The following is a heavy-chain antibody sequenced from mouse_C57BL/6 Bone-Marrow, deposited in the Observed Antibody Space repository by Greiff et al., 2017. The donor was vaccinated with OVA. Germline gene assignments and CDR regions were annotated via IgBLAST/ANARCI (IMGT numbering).Heavy chain of an antibody. D-gene: IGHD2-2*01. J-gene: IGHJ2*01. V-gene: IGHV1-81*01. CDR3: ARSGYGYYFDY. Sequence: QVQLKESGAELARPGASVKLSCKASGYTFTSYGISWVKQRTGQGLEWIGEIYPRSGNTYYNEKFKGKATLTADKSSSTAYMELRSLTAEDSAVYFCARSGYGYYFDYWCQGTTLTVSS. CDR2: IYPRSGNT. CDR1: GYTFTSYG.